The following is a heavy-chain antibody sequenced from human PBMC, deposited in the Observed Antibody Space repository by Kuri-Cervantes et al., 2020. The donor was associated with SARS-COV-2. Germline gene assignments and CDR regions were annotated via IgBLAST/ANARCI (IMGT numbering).Heavy chain of an antibody. CDR3: AKDPPLLRYFQH. J-gene: IGHJ1*01. CDR2: ISYDGSNK. Sequence: GGSLRLSCTASGFTFGDYAMSWVRQAPGKGLEWVAVISYDGSNKYYADSVKGRFTISRDNSKNTLYLQMNSLRAEDTAVYYCAKDPPLLRYFQHWGQGTLVTVSS. CDR1: GFTFGDYA. V-gene: IGHV3-30-3*02. D-gene: IGHD2-15*01.